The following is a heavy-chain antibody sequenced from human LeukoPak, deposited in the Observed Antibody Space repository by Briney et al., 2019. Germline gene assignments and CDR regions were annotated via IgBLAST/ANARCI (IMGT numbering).Heavy chain of an antibody. CDR3: ASRRGYSYANWFDP. J-gene: IGHJ5*02. Sequence: ASETLSLTCAVYGGSFSGYYWSWIRQPPGKGLEWIGEINHSGSTNYNPSLKSRVTISVDTSKNQFSLKLSSVTAADTAVYYCASRRGYSYANWFDPWGQGALVTV. V-gene: IGHV4-34*01. D-gene: IGHD5-18*01. CDR2: INHSGST. CDR1: GGSFSGYY.